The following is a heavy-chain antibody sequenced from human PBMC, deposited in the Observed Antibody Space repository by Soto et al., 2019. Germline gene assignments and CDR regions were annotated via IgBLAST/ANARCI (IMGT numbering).Heavy chain of an antibody. Sequence: PGGSLRLSCAASGFTFSSYAMSWVRQAPGKGLEWVSVFCGSGGSTYYADSVKGRLTISRDISKNTFYLQMNSLRAEDTAVYYCALRGYSSGWGYYYYYGMDVWGQGTTVTSP. D-gene: IGHD6-19*01. J-gene: IGHJ6*02. CDR1: GFTFSSYA. V-gene: IGHV3-23*01. CDR2: FCGSGGST. CDR3: ALRGYSSGWGYYYYYGMDV.